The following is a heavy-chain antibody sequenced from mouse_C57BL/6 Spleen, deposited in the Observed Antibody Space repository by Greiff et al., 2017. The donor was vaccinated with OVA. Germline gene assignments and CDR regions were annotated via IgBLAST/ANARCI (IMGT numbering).Heavy chain of an antibody. CDR3: ASEGIITRVFDY. CDR1: GYTFTSYW. J-gene: IGHJ2*01. CDR2: IYPSDSET. D-gene: IGHD1-1*01. Sequence: QVQLQQSGAELVRPGSSVKLSCKASGYTFTSYWMDWVKQRPGQGLEWIGNIYPSDSETHYNQKFKDKATLTVDKSSSTAYMQLSSLTSEDSAVSFCASEGIITRVFDYWGQGTTLTVSS. V-gene: IGHV1-61*01.